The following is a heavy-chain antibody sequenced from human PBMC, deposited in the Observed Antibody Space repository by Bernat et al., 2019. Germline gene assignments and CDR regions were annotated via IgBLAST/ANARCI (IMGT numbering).Heavy chain of an antibody. Sequence: QVQLQESGPGLVKPSQTLSLTCTVSGGSISSGGYYWSWTRQHPGKGLEWIGYIYYSGSTYYNPSLKSRVTISVDTSKNQFSLKLSSVTAADTAVYYCARDEGPNCSGGSCYVAGAFDIWGQGTMVTVSS. V-gene: IGHV4-31*03. D-gene: IGHD2-15*01. CDR3: ARDEGPNCSGGSCYVAGAFDI. J-gene: IGHJ3*02. CDR2: IYYSGST. CDR1: GGSISSGGYY.